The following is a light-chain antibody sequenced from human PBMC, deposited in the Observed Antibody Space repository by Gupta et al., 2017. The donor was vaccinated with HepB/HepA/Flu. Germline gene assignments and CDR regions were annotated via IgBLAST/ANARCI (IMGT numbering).Light chain of an antibody. Sequence: QSAMTQPPSVSGPPGRSVTIAGTGTSSDVGSFNRVSWYQQPQGTAPNLMVYEVSNRPSGVPDRFSGSKSGNTASLTISGLQAEDEAEYYCSSFTSGSTLLVFGGGTKLTVL. CDR2: EVS. V-gene: IGLV2-18*02. CDR3: SSFTSGSTLLV. CDR1: SSDVGSFNR. J-gene: IGLJ2*01.